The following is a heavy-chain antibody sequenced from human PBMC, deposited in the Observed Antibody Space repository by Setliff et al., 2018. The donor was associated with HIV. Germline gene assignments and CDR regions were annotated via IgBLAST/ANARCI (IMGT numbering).Heavy chain of an antibody. Sequence: PSETLSLTCSVSGGSISNRHYYWGWIRQPPGKGLEWIGYIYFTGSTNYNPSLKSRVTISVDTSKNQFSLKLSSVTAADTAVYYCARVKTYGDYPYYYYYMDVWGKGTTVTVSS. V-gene: IGHV4-61*05. CDR1: GGSISNRHYY. J-gene: IGHJ6*03. CDR3: ARVKTYGDYPYYYYYMDV. D-gene: IGHD4-17*01. CDR2: IYFTGST.